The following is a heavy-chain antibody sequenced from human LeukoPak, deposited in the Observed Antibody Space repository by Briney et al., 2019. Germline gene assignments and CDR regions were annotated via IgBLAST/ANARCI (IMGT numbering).Heavy chain of an antibody. J-gene: IGHJ4*02. D-gene: IGHD6-19*01. CDR2: INHSGST. CDR1: GGSFSGYY. CDR3: AGATYGSGWSRKPYFDY. Sequence: SETLSLTCAVYGGSFSGYYWSWIRQPPGKGLEWIGEINHSGSTNYNPSLKSRVTISVDTSKNQFSLKLSSVTAADTAVYYCAGATYGSGWSRKPYFDYWGQGTLVTVSS. V-gene: IGHV4-34*01.